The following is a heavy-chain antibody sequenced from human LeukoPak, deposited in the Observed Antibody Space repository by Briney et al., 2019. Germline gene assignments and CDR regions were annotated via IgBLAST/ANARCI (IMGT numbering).Heavy chain of an antibody. J-gene: IGHJ5*02. D-gene: IGHD1-7*01. Sequence: SETLSLTCTASGGSISSYYWSWIRQPPGKGLEWIGYIYYSGSTNYNPSLKSRVTISVDTSKNQFSLKLSSVTAADTAVYYCAVTNENYAPFDPWGQGTLVTVSS. CDR1: GGSISSYY. CDR2: IYYSGST. V-gene: IGHV4-59*01. CDR3: AVTNENYAPFDP.